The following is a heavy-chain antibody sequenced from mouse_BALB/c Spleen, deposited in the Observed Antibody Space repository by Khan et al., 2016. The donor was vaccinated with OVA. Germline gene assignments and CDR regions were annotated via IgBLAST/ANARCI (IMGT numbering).Heavy chain of an antibody. CDR2: ISSGSSTI. V-gene: IGHV5-17*02. D-gene: IGHD1-2*01. Sequence: EVELVESGGGLVQPGGSRKLSCAASGFTFSSFGMHWVRQAPEKGLEWVAYISSGSSTIYYADTVKGRFTISRDNPKNTLFLQMTSLRSEDTAMYYCARGRYYRCDYWGQGTTLTVSS. CDR1: GFTFSSFG. J-gene: IGHJ2*01. CDR3: ARGRYYRCDY.